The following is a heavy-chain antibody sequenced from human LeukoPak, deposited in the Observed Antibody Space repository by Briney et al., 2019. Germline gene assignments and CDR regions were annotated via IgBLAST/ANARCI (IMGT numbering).Heavy chain of an antibody. V-gene: IGHV1-8*01. CDR2: MNPNSGNT. CDR3: ARGRYRDSSGYYGAFDI. D-gene: IGHD3-22*01. CDR1: GYTFPSYD. Sequence: ASVKVSCKASGYTFPSYDINWVRQATGQGLEWMGWMNPNSGNTGYAQKFQGRVTMTRNTSISTAYMELSSLRSEDTAVYYCARGRYRDSSGYYGAFDIWGQGTMVTVSS. J-gene: IGHJ3*02.